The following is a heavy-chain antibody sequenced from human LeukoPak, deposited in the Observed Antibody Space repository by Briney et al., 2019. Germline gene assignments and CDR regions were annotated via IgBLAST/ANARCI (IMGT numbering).Heavy chain of an antibody. J-gene: IGHJ4*02. V-gene: IGHV3-23*01. CDR1: GFTFSNYA. Sequence: GGSLRLSCTASGFTFSNYAMSWVRQAPGKGLEWVSVISGSGAGIYYADSVKGRFTISRDNSKNTLYLQMNSLRVEDTAVYYCAKDVPSAHSSGYQGYWGQGTLVTVSS. D-gene: IGHD3-22*01. CDR2: ISGSGAGI. CDR3: AKDVPSAHSSGYQGY.